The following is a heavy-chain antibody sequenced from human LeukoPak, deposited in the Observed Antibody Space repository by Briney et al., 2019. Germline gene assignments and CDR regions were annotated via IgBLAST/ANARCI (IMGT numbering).Heavy chain of an antibody. CDR3: ANGGIAVAGTSA. CDR1: GFTFSSYG. CDR2: ISGSGGST. J-gene: IGHJ4*02. V-gene: IGHV3-23*01. D-gene: IGHD6-19*01. Sequence: PGGSLRLSCAASGFTFSSYGMSWVRQAPGKGLEWVSAISGSGGSTYYADSVKGRFTISRDNSKNTLYLQMNSLRAEDTAVYYCANGGIAVAGTSAWGQGTLVTVSS.